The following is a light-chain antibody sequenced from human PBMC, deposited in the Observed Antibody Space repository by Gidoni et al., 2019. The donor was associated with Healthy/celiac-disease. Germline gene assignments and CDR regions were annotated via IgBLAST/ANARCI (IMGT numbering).Light chain of an antibody. J-gene: IGKJ3*01. CDR1: QSVSSSY. CDR2: GAS. CDR3: QQYGSALFT. Sequence: ELVFSPSPGTLSLSPGVRTTVSCRASQSVSSSYLAWYQQKPGQAPRLLIYGASSRATGIPDRFSGSGSGTDFTLTISRMEPEDFAVYYCQQYGSALFTFGPGTKVDIK. V-gene: IGKV3-20*01.